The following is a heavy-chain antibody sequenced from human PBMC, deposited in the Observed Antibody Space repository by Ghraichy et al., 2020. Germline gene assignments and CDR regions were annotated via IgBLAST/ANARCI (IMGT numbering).Heavy chain of an antibody. V-gene: IGHV4-39*01. Sequence: SETLSLTCTVSGGSISSSSYYWGWIRQPPGKGLEWIGSIYYSGSTYYNPSLKSRVTISVDTSKNQFSLKLSSVTAADTAVYYCATVAGTRYYFDYWGQGTLVTVSS. J-gene: IGHJ4*02. CDR3: ATVAGTRYYFDY. D-gene: IGHD6-19*01. CDR1: GGSISSSSYY. CDR2: IYYSGST.